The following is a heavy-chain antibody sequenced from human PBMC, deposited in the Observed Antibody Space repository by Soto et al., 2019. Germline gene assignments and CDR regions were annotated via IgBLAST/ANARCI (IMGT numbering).Heavy chain of an antibody. D-gene: IGHD6-25*01. J-gene: IGHJ3*02. CDR3: ARGQQRLDDALDI. CDR1: GLTFRGHA. Sequence: QVQLVESGGGVVQPGRSLRLSCAASGLTFRGHAVHWVRQAPGKGLEWVALISYDDNNIYYADSVKGRFTISRDNSKNTLCLQMNSLRGEDTAVYYCARGQQRLDDALDIWGQGTMVTVSS. V-gene: IGHV3-30-3*01. CDR2: ISYDDNNI.